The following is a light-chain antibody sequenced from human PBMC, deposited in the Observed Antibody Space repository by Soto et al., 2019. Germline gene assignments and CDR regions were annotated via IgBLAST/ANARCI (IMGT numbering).Light chain of an antibody. CDR2: GAS. Sequence: EIVMTQSPATLSESPGERATLSCRASQSVSSNLAWYQQKPGQAPRLLIYGASTRATGIPARFSGSGSGTEFTLTISSLQSEDFAVYYCQQYNNWPSLTFGGGTKVDIK. V-gene: IGKV3-15*01. J-gene: IGKJ4*01. CDR3: QQYNNWPSLT. CDR1: QSVSSN.